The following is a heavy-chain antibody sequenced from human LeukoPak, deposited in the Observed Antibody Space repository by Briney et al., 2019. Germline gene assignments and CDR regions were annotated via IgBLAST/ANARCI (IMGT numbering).Heavy chain of an antibody. J-gene: IGHJ4*02. D-gene: IGHD4-23*01. CDR2: INAGNGNT. V-gene: IGHV1-3*01. CDR1: GYTFTSYA. Sequence: GASVKVSCKASGYTFTSYAMHWVRQAPGQRLEWMGWINAGNGNTKYSQRFQGRVTITRDTSASTAYMELSSLRSEDTAVYYCARPSYGGNSAAPGDYWGQGTLVTVSS. CDR3: ARPSYGGNSAAPGDY.